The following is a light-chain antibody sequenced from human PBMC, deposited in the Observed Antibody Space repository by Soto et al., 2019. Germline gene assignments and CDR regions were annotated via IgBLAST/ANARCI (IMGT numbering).Light chain of an antibody. J-gene: IGKJ4*01. CDR3: QQLRMSPST. CDR1: QDIAIY. Sequence: IQLTQSPSSLSASVGDRVTITCRASQDIAIYLAWYQQKQGEPPKLLIYAASTLYGGVPSRFSGSGSGTDFALTITRLQAEDFSTYYCQQLRMSPSTFGGGTKVDIK. V-gene: IGKV1-9*01. CDR2: AAS.